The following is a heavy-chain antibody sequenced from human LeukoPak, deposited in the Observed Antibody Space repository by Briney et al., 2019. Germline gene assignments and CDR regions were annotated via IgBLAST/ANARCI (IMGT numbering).Heavy chain of an antibody. D-gene: IGHD3-10*01. CDR1: GGSISSYY. V-gene: IGHV4-59*01. J-gene: IGHJ6*04. CDR2: IYHSGST. CDR3: ARDQGVRGPYYYGMDV. Sequence: SETLSLTCTVSGGSISSYYWSWLRQPPGKGLEWIGYIYHSGSTSHNHSLKSRVTISVDTSNNQFSLKLSSVTAADTAVYYCARDQGVRGPYYYGMDVWGKGTTVTVSS.